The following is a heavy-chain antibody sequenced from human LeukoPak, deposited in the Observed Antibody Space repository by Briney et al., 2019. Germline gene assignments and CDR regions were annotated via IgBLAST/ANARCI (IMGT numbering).Heavy chain of an antibody. CDR3: ARGYSPDAFDI. V-gene: IGHV4-59*01. Sequence: SETLSLTCTVSGGSISSYYWSWIRKPPGQGLEWIGYIYYSGSTNYNPSLKSQVTISVDTSTNQFSLKLSSVTAADTAVYYCARGYSPDAFDIWGQGTMVTVSS. D-gene: IGHD2-15*01. CDR2: IYYSGST. J-gene: IGHJ3*02. CDR1: GGSISSYY.